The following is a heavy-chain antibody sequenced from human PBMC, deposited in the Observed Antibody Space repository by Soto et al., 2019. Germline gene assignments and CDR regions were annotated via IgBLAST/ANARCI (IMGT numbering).Heavy chain of an antibody. Sequence: QVQLQESGPGLVKPSQTLSLTCTVSGGSISSGGYYWSWIRQHPGKGLEWIGYIYYSGSTYSNPSPKRRVTISVHTSKNQFSRKLSSVTAADTAVYYCARGGRRSPGMDVWGQGTTVTVSS. V-gene: IGHV4-31*03. CDR2: IYYSGST. J-gene: IGHJ6*02. CDR1: GGSISSGGYY. CDR3: ARGGRRSPGMDV.